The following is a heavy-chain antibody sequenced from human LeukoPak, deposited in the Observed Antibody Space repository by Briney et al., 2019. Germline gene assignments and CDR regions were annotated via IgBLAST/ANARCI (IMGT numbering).Heavy chain of an antibody. CDR1: GFTFSSYE. CDR3: ARDPFSYYDSSGYSPTADFDY. V-gene: IGHV3-48*03. CDR2: ISSSGSTI. J-gene: IGHJ4*03. Sequence: GGSLRLSCAASGFTFSSYEMNWVRQAPGKGLEWVSYISSSGSTIYYADSVKGRFTISRDNAKNSLYLQMNSLRAEDTAVYYCARDPFSYYDSSGYSPTADFDYWGQGTMVTVSS. D-gene: IGHD3-22*01.